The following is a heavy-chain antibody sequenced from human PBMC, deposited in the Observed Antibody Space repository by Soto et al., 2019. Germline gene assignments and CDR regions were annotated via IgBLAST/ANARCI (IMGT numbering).Heavy chain of an antibody. Sequence: SETLSLTCTVSGGSISRSSYYWGWIRQPPGKGLEWIGSIYYSGSTYYNPSLKSRVTISVDTSKNQFSLKLSSVTAADTAVYYCASGRYSSSWFDYWGQGTLVTVSS. V-gene: IGHV4-39*01. J-gene: IGHJ4*02. CDR1: GGSISRSSYY. CDR3: ASGRYSSSWFDY. CDR2: IYYSGST. D-gene: IGHD6-13*01.